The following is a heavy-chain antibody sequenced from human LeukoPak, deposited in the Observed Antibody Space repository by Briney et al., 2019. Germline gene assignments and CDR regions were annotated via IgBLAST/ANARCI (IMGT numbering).Heavy chain of an antibody. D-gene: IGHD3-22*01. CDR3: ATRSFSYYYDSSDY. Sequence: SETLSLTCTVSGGSISSSSYYWGWIRQPPGEGLEWIGSIYYSGSTYYNPSLKSRVTISVDTSKNQFSLKLSSVTAADTAVYYCATRSFSYYYDSSDYWGQGTLVTVSS. CDR2: IYYSGST. J-gene: IGHJ4*02. V-gene: IGHV4-39*01. CDR1: GGSISSSSYY.